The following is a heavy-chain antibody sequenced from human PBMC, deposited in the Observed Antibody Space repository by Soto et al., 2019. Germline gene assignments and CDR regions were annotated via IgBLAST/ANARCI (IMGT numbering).Heavy chain of an antibody. CDR3: TRLTNIAPYYFDY. V-gene: IGHV3-49*04. J-gene: IGHJ4*02. D-gene: IGHD6-13*01. CDR1: GFTFGNYA. Sequence: GGSLRLSCTVSGFTFGNYALTWVRQAPVKAPEWVGLIRSKVFNRTTEYATSVKGRFTLTRDDSKNIASLQMNSLKTEDTAVYYCTRLTNIAPYYFDYWGQGTLVTVSS. CDR2: IRSKVFNRTT.